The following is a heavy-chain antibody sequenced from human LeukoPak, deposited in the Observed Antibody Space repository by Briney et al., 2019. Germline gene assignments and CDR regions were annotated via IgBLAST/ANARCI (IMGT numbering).Heavy chain of an antibody. CDR3: ARINYRPIIKFFDF. J-gene: IGHJ4*02. Sequence: ASVKVSCKASGYTFTSYAMHWVRQAPGQRLEWMGWSNAGNGNTKYSQEFQGRVTMTTDTSTSTAYMELRSLRSDDTAVYYCARINYRPIIKFFDFWGQGTLVTVSS. V-gene: IGHV1-3*02. D-gene: IGHD4-11*01. CDR2: SNAGNGNT. CDR1: GYTFTSYA.